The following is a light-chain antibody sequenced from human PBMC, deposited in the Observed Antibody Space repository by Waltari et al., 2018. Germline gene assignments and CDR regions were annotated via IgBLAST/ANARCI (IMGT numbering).Light chain of an antibody. CDR2: RAS. J-gene: IGKJ3*01. CDR3: QQYYTTPIT. V-gene: IGKV4-1*01. Sequence: DIVMTQSPESLAVSLGGRATITCRSSESLFYNSNNKAYLAWYQQKPRPPPKLLIYRASTRESGVPDRFTGSGSGTDFTLTIGSLQAEDVAVYYCQQYYTTPITFGPGTKVDLK. CDR1: ESLFYNSNNKAY.